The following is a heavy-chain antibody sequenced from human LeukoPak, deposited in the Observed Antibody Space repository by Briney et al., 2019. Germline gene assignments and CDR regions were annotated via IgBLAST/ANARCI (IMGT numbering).Heavy chain of an antibody. CDR1: GFTFSSYA. CDR3: AKAAKMLAMIVVVTIHFDY. Sequence: PGGSLRLSCAASGFTFSSYAMSWVRQAPGKGLEWVSSISGSGDSTYYADSVKGRFTISRDNSKNTLYLQMNSLRAEDTAVYYCAKAAKMLAMIVVVTIHFDYWGQGTLVTVSS. CDR2: ISGSGDST. V-gene: IGHV3-23*01. J-gene: IGHJ4*02. D-gene: IGHD3-22*01.